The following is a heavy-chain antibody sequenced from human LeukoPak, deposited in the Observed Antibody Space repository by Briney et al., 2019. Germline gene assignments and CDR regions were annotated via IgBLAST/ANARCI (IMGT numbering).Heavy chain of an antibody. D-gene: IGHD3-10*01. CDR2: IWYDGSNK. J-gene: IGHJ5*02. Sequence: GGSLRLSCAASGFTFSSYGMHWVRQAPGKGLEGVAVIWYDGSNKYYADSVKGRFTISRDNSNNTLYLQMNSLRAEDTAVYYCARNGWFGEETENWFDPWGQGTLVTVSS. CDR3: ARNGWFGEETENWFDP. CDR1: GFTFSSYG. V-gene: IGHV3-33*01.